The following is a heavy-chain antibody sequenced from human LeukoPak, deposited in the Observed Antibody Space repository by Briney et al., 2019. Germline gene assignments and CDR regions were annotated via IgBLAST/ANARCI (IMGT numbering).Heavy chain of an antibody. J-gene: IGHJ4*02. D-gene: IGHD3-16*01. CDR2: IVVGSGNT. V-gene: IGHV1-58*01. CDR1: GFTSTSSA. CDR3: AAALLGELTGYDY. Sequence: EASVKVSCKASGFTSTSSAVQWVRQARGQRLEWIGWIVVGSGNTNYAQKFQERVTITRDMSTSTAYMELSSLRSEDTAVYYCAAALLGELTGYDYWGQGTLVTVSS.